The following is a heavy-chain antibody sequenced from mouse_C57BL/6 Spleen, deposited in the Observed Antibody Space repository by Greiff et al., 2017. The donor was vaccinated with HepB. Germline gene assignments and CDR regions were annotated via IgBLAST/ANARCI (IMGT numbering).Heavy chain of an antibody. J-gene: IGHJ4*01. CDR3: ARSALYYYGSSYYYAMDY. CDR2: IYPGDGDT. Sequence: QVQLQQSGPELVKPGASVKISCKASGYAFSSSWMNWVKQRPGKGLEWIGRIYPGDGDTNYNGKFKGKATLTADKSSSTAYMQLSSLTSEDSAVYCCARSALYYYGSSYYYAMDYWGQGTSVTVSS. D-gene: IGHD1-1*01. V-gene: IGHV1-82*01. CDR1: GYAFSSSW.